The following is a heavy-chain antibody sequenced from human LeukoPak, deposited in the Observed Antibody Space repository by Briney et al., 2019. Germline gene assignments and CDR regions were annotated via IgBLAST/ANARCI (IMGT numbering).Heavy chain of an antibody. J-gene: IGHJ4*02. CDR1: GGSFSGYY. Sequence: PSETLSLTCAVYGGSFSGYYWSWIRQPPGKGLEWIGEISHSGSTNYNPSLKSRVTISVDTSKNQFSLKLSSVTAADTAVYYCLHCGGDCYSGLGPDYWGQGTLVTVSS. CDR2: ISHSGST. V-gene: IGHV4-34*01. CDR3: LHCGGDCYSGLGPDY. D-gene: IGHD2-21*02.